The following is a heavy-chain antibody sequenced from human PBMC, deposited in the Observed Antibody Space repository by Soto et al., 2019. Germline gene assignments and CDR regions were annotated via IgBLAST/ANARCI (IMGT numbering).Heavy chain of an antibody. CDR1: GFTFSTFV. V-gene: IGHV3-30*18. Sequence: QVQLVESGGGVVQPGGSLRLSCAASGFTFSTFVMHWVRQAPGGGLAWVAFISHDGSNKYYTDSVKGRFTISRDNSKNTLYLQMNGLRGEDTAVYYCAKRRNVLRFLEWSSGMEVWGQGTTVNVSS. CDR3: AKRRNVLRFLEWSSGMEV. D-gene: IGHD3-3*01. CDR2: ISHDGSNK. J-gene: IGHJ6*02.